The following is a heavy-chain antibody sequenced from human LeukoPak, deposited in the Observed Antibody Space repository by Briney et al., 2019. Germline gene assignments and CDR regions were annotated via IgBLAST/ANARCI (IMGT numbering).Heavy chain of an antibody. CDR2: ISSSSSYI. CDR3: ARIAVAGTGKGNY. Sequence: GGSLRLSCAASGFTFSSYSMNWVRQAPGKGLEWVSSISSSSSYIYYADSVKGRFTISRDKAKNSLYLQMNGLRAEDTAVYYCARIAVAGTGKGNYWGQGTLVTVSS. D-gene: IGHD6-19*01. V-gene: IGHV3-21*01. J-gene: IGHJ4*02. CDR1: GFTFSSYS.